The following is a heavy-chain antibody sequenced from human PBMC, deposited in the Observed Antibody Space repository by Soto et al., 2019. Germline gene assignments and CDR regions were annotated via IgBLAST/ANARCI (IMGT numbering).Heavy chain of an antibody. CDR3: ARAGVLKGHRGSPGAFDI. CDR2: ISAYNGNT. CDR1: GYTFTSYG. Sequence: ASVKVSCKASGYTFTSYGISWVRQAPGQGLEWMGWISAYNGNTNYAQKLQGRVTMTTDTSTSTAYMELRSLRSDDTAVYYCARAGVLKGHRGSPGAFDIWGQGTMVTVSS. J-gene: IGHJ3*02. V-gene: IGHV1-18*01. D-gene: IGHD1-26*01.